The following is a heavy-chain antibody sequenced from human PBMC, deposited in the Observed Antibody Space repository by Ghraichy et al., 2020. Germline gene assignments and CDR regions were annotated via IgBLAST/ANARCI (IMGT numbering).Heavy chain of an antibody. V-gene: IGHV4-39*01. CDR2: IYYSGST. J-gene: IGHJ2*01. Sequence: SETLSLTCTVSGGSISSSSYYWGWIRQPPGKGLEWIGSIYYSGSTYYNPSLKSRVTISVDTSKNQFSLKLSSVTAADTAVYYCARQRGEAVAGTFFDLWGRGTLVTVSS. D-gene: IGHD6-19*01. CDR1: GGSISSSSYY. CDR3: ARQRGEAVAGTFFDL.